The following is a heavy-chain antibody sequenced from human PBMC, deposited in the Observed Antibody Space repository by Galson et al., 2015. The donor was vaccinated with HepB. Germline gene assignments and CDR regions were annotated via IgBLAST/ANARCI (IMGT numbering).Heavy chain of an antibody. CDR2: ITGKGDST. CDR1: GFAFDSHA. D-gene: IGHD5-18*01. CDR3: ANGYGLFDS. V-gene: IGHV3-23*01. J-gene: IGHJ5*01. Sequence: RLSCAASGFAFDSHAMSWVRQAPGRGLEWISGITGKGDSTFYADSVKGRFTVSKDNSNNMLYLQMNSLRAEDAGLYFCANGYGLFDSWGQGILVTVSS.